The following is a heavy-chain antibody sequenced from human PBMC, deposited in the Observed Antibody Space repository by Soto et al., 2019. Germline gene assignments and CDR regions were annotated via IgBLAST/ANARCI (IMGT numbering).Heavy chain of an antibody. D-gene: IGHD5-12*01. J-gene: IGHJ6*02. CDR3: ARGGGPDIAYGMDV. CDR2: IYHSGST. CDR1: GGSISSINW. V-gene: IGHV4-4*02. Sequence: QVQLQESGPGLVKPSGTLSLTCAVSGGSISSINWWSWVRQPPGKGLKWIGEIYHSGSTTYNPSLNGRVTISVDKSKNQFSLKLKSVTAADTAIYYCARGGGPDIAYGMDVWGQGTTVIVSS.